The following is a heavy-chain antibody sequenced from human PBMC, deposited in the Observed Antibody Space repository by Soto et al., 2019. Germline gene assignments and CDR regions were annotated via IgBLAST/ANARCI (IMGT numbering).Heavy chain of an antibody. CDR1: GCFLSESY. J-gene: IGHJ5*02. CDR2: INHVGGT. CDR3: VRIRYQLPSSVLWLDP. D-gene: IGHD3-16*01. V-gene: IGHV4-34*01. Sequence: NPXETLSLTCSVYGCFLSESYWTWIRQPPGKGLEWIGEINHVGGTNYNPSLKSRVTMSVDTSQNQFSLRLISVTAADTAMYFCVRIRYQLPSSVLWLDPWGQGTPVTVSS.